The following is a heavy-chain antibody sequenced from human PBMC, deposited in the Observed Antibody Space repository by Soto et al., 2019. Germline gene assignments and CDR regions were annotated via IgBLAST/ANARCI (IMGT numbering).Heavy chain of an antibody. Sequence: GGSLRLSCAASGFTVSSNYMSWVRQAPGKGLEWVSVIYSGGSTYYADSVKGRFTISRDNSKNTLYLQMNSLRAEDTAVYYCASQGTGDSSKRVLYYFDYWGQGTLVTVSS. J-gene: IGHJ4*02. CDR1: GFTVSSNY. CDR2: IYSGGST. D-gene: IGHD4-17*01. CDR3: ASQGTGDSSKRVLYYFDY. V-gene: IGHV3-53*01.